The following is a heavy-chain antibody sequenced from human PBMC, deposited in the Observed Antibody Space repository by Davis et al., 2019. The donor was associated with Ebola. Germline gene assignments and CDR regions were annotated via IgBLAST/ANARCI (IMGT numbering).Heavy chain of an antibody. Sequence: SVKVSCKASGYTFTGYYMHWVRQAPGQGLEWMGGIIPIFGTANYAQKFQGRVTITADKSTSTAYMELSSLRSEDTAVYYCAGGYYYYGMDVWGQGTTVTVSS. J-gene: IGHJ6*02. CDR2: IIPIFGTA. CDR1: GYTFTGYY. V-gene: IGHV1-69*06. CDR3: AGGYYYYGMDV.